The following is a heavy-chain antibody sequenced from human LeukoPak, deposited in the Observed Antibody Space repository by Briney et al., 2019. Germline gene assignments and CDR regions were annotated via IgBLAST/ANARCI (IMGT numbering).Heavy chain of an antibody. CDR3: AKEGRSGYYYYYGMDV. CDR1: GFTFSSYA. J-gene: IGHJ6*02. Sequence: PGGFLRLSCAASGFTFSSYAMHWVRQAPGKGLEWVAVISYDGSNKYYADSVKGRFTISRDNSKNTLYLQMNSLRAEDTAVYYCAKEGRSGYYYYYGMDVWGQGTTVTVSS. CDR2: ISYDGSNK. V-gene: IGHV3-30-3*01.